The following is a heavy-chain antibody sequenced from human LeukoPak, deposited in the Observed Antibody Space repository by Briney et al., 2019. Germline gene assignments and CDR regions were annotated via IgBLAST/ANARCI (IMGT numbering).Heavy chain of an antibody. D-gene: IGHD6-19*01. J-gene: IGHJ5*02. CDR1: GFIFSSYS. CDR3: ARDWVAVAGTA. CDR2: ISSSSSYI. Sequence: GGSLRLSCAASGFIFSSYSMNWVRQAPGKGLEWVSSISSSSSYIYYADSVKGRFTISRDNAKNSLYLQMNSLRAEDTAAYYCARDWVAVAGTAWGQGTLVTVSS. V-gene: IGHV3-21*01.